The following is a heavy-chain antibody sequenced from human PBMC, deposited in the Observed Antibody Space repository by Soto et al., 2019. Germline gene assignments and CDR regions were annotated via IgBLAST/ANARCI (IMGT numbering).Heavy chain of an antibody. V-gene: IGHV3-30*18. CDR1: GFTFSSYG. J-gene: IGHJ6*02. D-gene: IGHD3-10*01. CDR3: AKSHYGSGRLNYYYYYGMDV. Sequence: GGSLRLSCAASGFTFSSYGMHWVRQAPGKGLEWVAVISYDGSNKYYADSVKGRFTISRDNSKNTLYLQMNSLRAEDTAVYYCAKSHYGSGRLNYYYYYGMDVWGQGTTVTVSS. CDR2: ISYDGSNK.